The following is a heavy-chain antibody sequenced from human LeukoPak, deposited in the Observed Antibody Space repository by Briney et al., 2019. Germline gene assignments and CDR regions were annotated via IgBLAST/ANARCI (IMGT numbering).Heavy chain of an antibody. CDR3: ARDRSSRYFDWLLYGDY. J-gene: IGHJ4*02. D-gene: IGHD3-9*01. V-gene: IGHV3-23*01. Sequence: GGSLRLSCAASGFTFSRYAMSWVRQAPGKGLEWVSAISSSGGSTYYADSVKGRLTISGDNSKNTLYLQVNSLRAEDTAVYYCARDRSSRYFDWLLYGDYWGQGTLVTVSS. CDR1: GFTFSRYA. CDR2: ISSSGGST.